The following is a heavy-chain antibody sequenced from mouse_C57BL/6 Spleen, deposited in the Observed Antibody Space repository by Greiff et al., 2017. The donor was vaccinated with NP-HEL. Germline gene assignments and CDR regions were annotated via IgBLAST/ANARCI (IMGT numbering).Heavy chain of an antibody. CDR3: TRGGGSSSFAY. CDR2: IDPETGGT. CDR1: GYTFTDYE. J-gene: IGHJ3*01. D-gene: IGHD1-1*01. Sequence: QVQLQQSGAELVRPGASVTLSCKASGYTFTDYEMHWVKQTPVHGLEWIGAIDPETGGTAYNQKFKGKAILTADKSSSTAYMGLRSLTSEDSAVDYWTRGGGSSSFAYWGQGTLVTVSA. V-gene: IGHV1-15*01.